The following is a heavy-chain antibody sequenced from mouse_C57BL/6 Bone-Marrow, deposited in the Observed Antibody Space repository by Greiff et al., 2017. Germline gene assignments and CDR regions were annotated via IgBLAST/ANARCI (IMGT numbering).Heavy chain of an antibody. V-gene: IGHV1-81*01. J-gene: IGHJ4*01. CDR3: ARWGYYYGTMDY. CDR2: IYPRSGNT. D-gene: IGHD1-1*01. Sequence: VKLKQSGAELARPGASVKLSCKASGYTFTSYGISWVKQRTGQGLEWIGEIYPRSGNTYYNEKFKGKATLTADKSSSTAYMELRSLTSEDSAVYFCARWGYYYGTMDYWGQGTSVTVSS. CDR1: GYTFTSYG.